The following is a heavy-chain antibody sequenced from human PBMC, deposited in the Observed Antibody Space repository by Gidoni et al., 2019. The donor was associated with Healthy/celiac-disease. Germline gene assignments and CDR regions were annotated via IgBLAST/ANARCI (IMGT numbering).Heavy chain of an antibody. Sequence: EVQLVQSGAEVKKPGESLKISCKGSGYSFTSYWIGWVRQMPGKGLEWMGIIYPGDSDTRYSPSFQGQVTISADKSISTAYLQWSSLKASDTAMYYCARLSGSLRFVATILYFDYWGQGTLVTVSS. CDR3: ARLSGSLRFVATILYFDY. CDR1: GYSFTSYW. D-gene: IGHD5-12*01. J-gene: IGHJ4*02. CDR2: IYPGDSDT. V-gene: IGHV5-51*01.